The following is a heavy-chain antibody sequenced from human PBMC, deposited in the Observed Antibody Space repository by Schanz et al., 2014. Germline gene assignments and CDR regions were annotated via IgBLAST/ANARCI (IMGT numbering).Heavy chain of an antibody. CDR1: GFTFSAYA. D-gene: IGHD3-10*01. Sequence: EVQLLESGGGLVQPGGSLRLSCAASGFTFSAYAMTWVRQIPGKGLVWVSRIKSDGSSTSYADSVKGRFTISRDNAKNTLYLQMNSLRAEDTAVYYCAKGRFGELSAFDIWGQGTMVTVSS. V-gene: IGHV3-74*01. CDR3: AKGRFGELSAFDI. CDR2: IKSDGSST. J-gene: IGHJ3*02.